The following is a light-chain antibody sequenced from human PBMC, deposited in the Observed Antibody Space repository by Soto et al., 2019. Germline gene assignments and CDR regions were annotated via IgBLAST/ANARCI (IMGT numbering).Light chain of an antibody. CDR2: TVS. V-gene: IGKV1-9*01. Sequence: DIQMTQSPSTLSASVGDRVTITCRASQTINNKLAWYQKKPGKAPNLLIHTVSTLQSGVPSRFSGSGSGTEFTLTISSLQPEDFATYYCQQRNSYPITFGQGTRLEIK. CDR1: QTINNK. J-gene: IGKJ5*01. CDR3: QQRNSYPIT.